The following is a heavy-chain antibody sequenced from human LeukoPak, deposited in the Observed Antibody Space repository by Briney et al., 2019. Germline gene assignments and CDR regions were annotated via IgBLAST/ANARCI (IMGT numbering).Heavy chain of an antibody. CDR2: IIPIFGTA. Sequence: ASVKVSCKASGYIFTSFYMHWVRQAPGQGLEWMGGIIPIFGTANYAQKFQGRVTITADESTSTAYMELSSLRSEDTAVYYCARDAGSWFDPWGQGTLVTVSS. J-gene: IGHJ5*02. CDR1: GYIFTSFY. V-gene: IGHV1-69*13. CDR3: ARDAGSWFDP.